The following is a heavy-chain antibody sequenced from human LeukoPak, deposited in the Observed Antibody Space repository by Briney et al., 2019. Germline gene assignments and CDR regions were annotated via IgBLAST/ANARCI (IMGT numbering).Heavy chain of an antibody. CDR1: GGSISSYY. V-gene: IGHV4-59*08. J-gene: IGHJ4*02. Sequence: SETLSLTCTVSGGSISSYYWSWIRQPPGKGLEWIGYIYYSGSTNYNPSLKSRVTISVDTSKNQFSLKLSSVTAADTAVYYCARQSRSGSYIGPFDYWGQGTLVTVSS. CDR3: ARQSRSGSYIGPFDY. CDR2: IYYSGST. D-gene: IGHD1-26*01.